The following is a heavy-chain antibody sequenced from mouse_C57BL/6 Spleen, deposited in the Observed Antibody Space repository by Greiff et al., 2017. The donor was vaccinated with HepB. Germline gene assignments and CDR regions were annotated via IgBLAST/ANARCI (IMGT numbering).Heavy chain of an antibody. V-gene: IGHV3-6*01. J-gene: IGHJ3*01. CDR1: GYSITSGYY. CDR2: ISYDGSN. D-gene: IGHD2-4*01. CDR3: ARAPIYYDYAWFAY. Sequence: EVKLQESGPGLVKPSQSLSLTCSVTGYSITSGYYWNWIRQFPGNKLEWMGYISYDGSNNYNPSLKNRISITRDTSKNQFFLKLNSVTTEDTATYYCARAPIYYDYAWFAYWGQGTLVTVSA.